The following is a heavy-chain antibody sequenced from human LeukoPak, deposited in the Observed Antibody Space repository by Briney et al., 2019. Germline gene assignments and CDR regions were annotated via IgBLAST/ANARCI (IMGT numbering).Heavy chain of an antibody. CDR2: IYHSGST. V-gene: IGHV4-4*02. CDR3: ARTSLGYCSRGTCYSTGYFDY. D-gene: IGHD2-15*01. Sequence: SETLSLTCAVSNDSINSDNWWSWVRQPPGKGLEWIGEIYHSGSTNYNPSLKSRVTISLDKSKNQFSLNLSSVTAADTAVYYCARTSLGYCSRGTCYSTGYFDYWGQGTLVTVSS. J-gene: IGHJ4*03. CDR1: NDSINSDNW.